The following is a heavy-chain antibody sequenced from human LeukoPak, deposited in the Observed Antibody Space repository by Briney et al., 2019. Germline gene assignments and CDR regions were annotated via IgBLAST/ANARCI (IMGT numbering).Heavy chain of an antibody. Sequence: GGSLRLSCAASGFTFSTFGMNWVRQAPGKGLEWVSYITSGSTTIYYADSVKGRFTISRDNAKNSLYLQMDSLRAEDTAVYYCASDSGNSGWLYFDYWGQGTLVTVSS. CDR2: ITSGSTTI. V-gene: IGHV3-48*01. CDR3: ASDSGNSGWLYFDY. D-gene: IGHD6-19*01. J-gene: IGHJ4*02. CDR1: GFTFSTFG.